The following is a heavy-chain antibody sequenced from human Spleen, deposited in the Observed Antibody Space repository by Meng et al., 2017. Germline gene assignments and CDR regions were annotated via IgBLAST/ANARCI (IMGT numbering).Heavy chain of an antibody. CDR1: GGSFSDYY. V-gene: IGHV4-34*01. Sequence: VQLQQWGAGLLKPSETLSLTCVVSGGSFSDYYWSWIRQPPGKGLEWIGEINHSGSTNYNPSLESRATISVDTSQNNLSLKLSSVTAADSAVYYCARGLLPEYWGQGTLVTVSS. J-gene: IGHJ4*02. D-gene: IGHD2-21*01. CDR2: INHSGST. CDR3: ARGLLPEY.